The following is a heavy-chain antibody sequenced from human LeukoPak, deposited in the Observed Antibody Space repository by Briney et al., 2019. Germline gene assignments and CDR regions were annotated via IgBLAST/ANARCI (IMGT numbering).Heavy chain of an antibody. D-gene: IGHD3-16*01. CDR2: IHSDGLA. CDR3: ARDRQLGWFGP. CDR1: GDSISSGNYF. V-gene: IGHV4-61*02. J-gene: IGHJ5*02. Sequence: SQTLSLTCTVSGDSISSGNYFWAWIRQSAGKGLEWMGRIHSDGLANYNPSLRSRVTISVDTSNNQFSLKVKSVTAADTATYYCARDRQLGWFGPWGQGILVTVSS.